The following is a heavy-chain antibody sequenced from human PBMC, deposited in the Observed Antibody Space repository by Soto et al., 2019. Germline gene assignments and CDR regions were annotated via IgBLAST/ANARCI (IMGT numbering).Heavy chain of an antibody. CDR1: GYAFTGYY. D-gene: IGHD5-12*01. Sequence: ASVRVSCKASGYAFTGYYIHWVRQAPGQGLEWMGWVSPKNGDTDYAQRFQGRVTMTRDTSITSAYLDLTRLRYDDTATYFCARANSGDDDEFDYWGQGTPVTVSS. J-gene: IGHJ4*02. V-gene: IGHV1-2*02. CDR3: ARANSGDDDEFDY. CDR2: VSPKNGDT.